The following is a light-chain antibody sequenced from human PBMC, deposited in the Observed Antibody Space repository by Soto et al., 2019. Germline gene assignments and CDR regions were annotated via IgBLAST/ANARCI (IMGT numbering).Light chain of an antibody. J-gene: IGLJ2*01. CDR1: SSDVGNHNL. V-gene: IGLV2-23*01. CDR3: CSYAGSVV. CDR2: EGS. Sequence: QSALTQPASVSGSPGQSITISCTGTSSDVGNHNLVSWYQQHLGKAPKVIIYEGSKRPSGVSNRFSGSKSGNTASLTISGLQTEDEAEYYCCSYAGSVVFGGGTKLTVL.